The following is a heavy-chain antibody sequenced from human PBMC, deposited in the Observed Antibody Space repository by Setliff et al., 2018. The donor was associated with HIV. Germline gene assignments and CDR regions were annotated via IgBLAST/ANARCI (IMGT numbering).Heavy chain of an antibody. CDR1: GGTLSKYA. Sequence: GASVKVSCKASGGTLSKYAIIWVRQAPGQGLEWMGGIIPIFGTANYAQNLQGRVTITADASTSTAYMALSSLRSEDTAVYYCARADPFVTERSHDFGGNSGGWFGPWGQGTLVTVSS. D-gene: IGHD4-17*01. CDR2: IIPIFGTA. J-gene: IGHJ5*02. V-gene: IGHV1-69*13. CDR3: ARADPFVTERSHDFGGNSGGWFGP.